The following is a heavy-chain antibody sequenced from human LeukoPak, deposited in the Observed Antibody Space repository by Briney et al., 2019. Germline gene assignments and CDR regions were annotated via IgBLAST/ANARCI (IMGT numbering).Heavy chain of an antibody. V-gene: IGHV3-7*03. CDR1: GFTFSYYW. J-gene: IGHJ4*02. CDR2: INQDGTDK. D-gene: IGHD3-16*01. CDR3: ARDSTDGGGSDY. Sequence: GGSLRLSCAASGFTFSYYWMSWVRQAPGKGLEWVANINQDGTDKYYVDSVRGRFTISRDNTKNSLYLQMSSLRVEDTALYYCARDSTDGGGSDYWGQGTLVTVSS.